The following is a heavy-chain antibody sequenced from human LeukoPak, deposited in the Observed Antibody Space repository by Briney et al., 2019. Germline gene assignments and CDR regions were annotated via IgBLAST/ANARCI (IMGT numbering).Heavy chain of an antibody. Sequence: SETLSLTCTVSDDSISNYYWSWIRQPPGKGPEWIGYIYYSGNTYYNPSLKSRVTISVDTSKSQFSLSLNSVTAADTAVYYCARQIIRGQYLIHFDYWSQGTLVTVSS. CDR2: IYYSGNT. CDR3: ARQIIRGQYLIHFDY. D-gene: IGHD1-26*01. V-gene: IGHV4-59*08. J-gene: IGHJ4*02. CDR1: DDSISNYY.